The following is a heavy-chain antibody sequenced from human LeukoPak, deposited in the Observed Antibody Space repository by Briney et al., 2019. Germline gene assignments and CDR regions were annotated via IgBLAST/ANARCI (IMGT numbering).Heavy chain of an antibody. CDR1: GFTVSSNY. D-gene: IGHD1-7*01. CDR2: IYSGGST. V-gene: IGHV3-66*02. CDR3: AARKLNWHYVPHYYYYGMDV. J-gene: IGHJ6*02. Sequence: GGSLRLSCAASGFTVSSNYMSWVRQAPGKGLEWVSVIYSGGSTYYADSVKGRFTISRDNSKNTLYLQMNSLRPEDTAVYYCAARKLNWHYVPHYYYYGMDVCGQATTVTVSS.